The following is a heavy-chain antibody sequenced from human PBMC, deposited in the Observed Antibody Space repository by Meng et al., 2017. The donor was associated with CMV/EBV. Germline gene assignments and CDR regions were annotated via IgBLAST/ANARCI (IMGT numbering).Heavy chain of an antibody. D-gene: IGHD3-3*01. V-gene: IGHV1-2*02. CDR1: GYTFTGYY. CDR3: ARGYDFWSGPTRTYYYYGMDV. Sequence: ASVKVSCKASGYTFTGYYMHWVRQAPGQGLEWMGWINPNSGGTNYAQKFQGRVTMTRDTSISTAYMELSRLRSDDTAVYYCARGYDFWSGPTRTYYYYGMDVWGQGTTVTVSS. J-gene: IGHJ6*02. CDR2: INPNSGGT.